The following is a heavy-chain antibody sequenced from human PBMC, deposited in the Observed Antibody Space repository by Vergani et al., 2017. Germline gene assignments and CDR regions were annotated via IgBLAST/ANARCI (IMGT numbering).Heavy chain of an antibody. Sequence: QVQLQESGPGLVKPSETLSLTCTVSGGSISSYYWSWIRQPPGKGLEWIGYIYYSGSTNYNPSLKSRVTISVDTSKNQFSLKLSSVTAADTAVYYCARDVPLNLEIDAFDIWGQGTMVTVSS. J-gene: IGHJ3*02. V-gene: IGHV4-59*01. CDR2: IYYSGST. CDR1: GGSISSYY. D-gene: IGHD5-24*01. CDR3: ARDVPLNLEIDAFDI.